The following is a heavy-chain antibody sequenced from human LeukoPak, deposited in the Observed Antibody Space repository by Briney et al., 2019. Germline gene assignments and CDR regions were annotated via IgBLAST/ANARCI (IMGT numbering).Heavy chain of an antibody. V-gene: IGHV4-34*01. D-gene: IGHD3-3*01. CDR2: INHSGST. J-gene: IGHJ6*03. Sequence: SETLSLTCAVYGGSFRGYYLSWIRQPPGKGLEWIGEINHSGSTNYNPSLKSRVTISVDTSKNPSSLKLSSVPAADTAVYYCARGAPYYDFWSGYSGFRYYYYKDVWGKGTTVTVSS. CDR1: GGSFRGYY. CDR3: ARGAPYYDFWSGYSGFRYYYYKDV.